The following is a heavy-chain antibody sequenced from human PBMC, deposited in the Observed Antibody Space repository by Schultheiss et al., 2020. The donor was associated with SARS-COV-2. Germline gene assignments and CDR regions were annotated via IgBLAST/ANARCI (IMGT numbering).Heavy chain of an antibody. CDR1: GFTFSSYW. J-gene: IGHJ3*02. CDR2: IKQDGSEK. Sequence: GGSLRLSCAASGFTFSSYWMSWVRQAPGKGLEWVANIKQDGSEKYYVDSVKGRFTISRDNAKNSLYLQMNSLRPEDTAVYYCAKSRGGSYFFDIWGQGTMVTVSS. CDR3: AKSRGGSYFFDI. V-gene: IGHV3-7*01. D-gene: IGHD1-26*01.